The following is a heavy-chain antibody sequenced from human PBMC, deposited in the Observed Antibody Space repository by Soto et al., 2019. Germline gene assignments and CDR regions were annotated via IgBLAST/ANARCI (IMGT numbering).Heavy chain of an antibody. CDR1: GGSFSSYA. V-gene: IGHV1-69*13. J-gene: IGHJ4*02. D-gene: IGHD3-22*01. CDR3: ATRKRGFQYYYDSSGYAPGTGYYFDY. Sequence: SVQVSCKASGGSFSSYAISWVRQAPGQGREGMGGVMPIFGTANYEQKFQGRVTITADESTSTAYMELSSLRSEDTAVYYWATRKRGFQYYYDSSGYAPGTGYYFDYWGQGTLVTVSS. CDR2: VMPIFGTA.